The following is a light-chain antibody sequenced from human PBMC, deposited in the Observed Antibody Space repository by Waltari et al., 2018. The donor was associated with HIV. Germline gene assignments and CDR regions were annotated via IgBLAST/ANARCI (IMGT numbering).Light chain of an antibody. Sequence: EIVLTQSPDTLSLSPGERATLSCRASQSITPGYLAWYQHKPGQAPRLLRYDVSNRATGIPDRCSGRGSGADFTLTISRREPEDLAVYYCQQYRSSPWTFGQGTKVEIK. CDR2: DVS. CDR1: QSITPGY. J-gene: IGKJ1*01. CDR3: QQYRSSPWT. V-gene: IGKV3-20*01.